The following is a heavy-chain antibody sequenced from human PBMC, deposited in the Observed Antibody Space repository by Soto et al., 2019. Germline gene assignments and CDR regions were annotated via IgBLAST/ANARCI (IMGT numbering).Heavy chain of an antibody. CDR1: GGTFSTYS. J-gene: IGHJ3*02. Sequence: QVQLVQSGAEVKKPGSSVKVSCQDSGGTFSTYSMFWVRQAPVQGLEWMGRLIPMLGIRNYAQRLQDRVTITADKSTATAHMELSSLRSEDTALYYCTIGSWSGEVFDIWGQGTMVTVSS. CDR2: LIPMLGIR. V-gene: IGHV1-69*02. CDR3: TIGSWSGEVFDI. D-gene: IGHD2-21*01.